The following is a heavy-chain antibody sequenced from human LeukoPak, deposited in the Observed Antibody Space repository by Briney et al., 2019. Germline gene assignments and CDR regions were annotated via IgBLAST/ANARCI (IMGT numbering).Heavy chain of an antibody. CDR1: GGSISSSSYY. CDR2: IYYSGST. CDR3: ARLGGLRFLEWFYFDY. Sequence: SETLSLTCTVSGGSISSSSYYWGWIRQPPGKGLEWIGSIYYSGSTYYNPSLKSRVTISVDTSKNQFSLKLSSVTAADTAVYYCARLGGLRFLEWFYFDYWGQGTLVTVSS. D-gene: IGHD3-3*01. J-gene: IGHJ4*02. V-gene: IGHV4-39*01.